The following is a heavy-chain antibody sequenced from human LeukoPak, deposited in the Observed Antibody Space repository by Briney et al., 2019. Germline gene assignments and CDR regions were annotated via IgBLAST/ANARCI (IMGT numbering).Heavy chain of an antibody. CDR2: IYNGDSDT. V-gene: IGHV5-51*01. J-gene: IGHJ4*02. CDR1: GYRFTSYW. CDR3: ARTGYGQLPTYYFDY. Sequence: GESLKISRKGSGYRFTSYWIGWVRQMPGKGLEWMGIIYNGDSDTRYSPSFQGQVTSSADKSISTAYLQWSRLKASDNAMYYCARTGYGQLPTYYFDYWGQGTLVTVSS. D-gene: IGHD2-2*01.